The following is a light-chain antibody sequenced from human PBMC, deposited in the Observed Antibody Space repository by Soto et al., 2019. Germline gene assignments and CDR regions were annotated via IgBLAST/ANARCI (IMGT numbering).Light chain of an antibody. CDR2: GAS. J-gene: IGKJ5*01. CDR1: QRVYSN. V-gene: IGKV3-15*01. Sequence: EIFIAQSPDTLSVSPGESSTLSCRASQRVYSNLAWYQQRPGQAPRLLIYGASTRATGVPARFSGRGSGTEFTPTISSLQSEDFAVYYCQQYTNWPPNTFGQGTRLEIK. CDR3: QQYTNWPPNT.